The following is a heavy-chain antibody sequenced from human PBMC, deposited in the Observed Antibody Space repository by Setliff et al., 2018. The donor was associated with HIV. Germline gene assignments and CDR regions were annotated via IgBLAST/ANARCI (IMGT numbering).Heavy chain of an antibody. V-gene: IGHV4-34*01. D-gene: IGHD5-18*01. CDR2: INHSGST. CDR1: GGSFSGYY. CDR3: ARQGYIDGYPQSWFDP. Sequence: SETLSLTCAVYGGSFSGYYWSWIRQPPGKGLEWIGEINHSGSTNYNPSLKSRVTISVDTSKNQFSLKLTSVTAADTSVYYCARQGYIDGYPQSWFDPWGQGTLVTVSS. J-gene: IGHJ5*02.